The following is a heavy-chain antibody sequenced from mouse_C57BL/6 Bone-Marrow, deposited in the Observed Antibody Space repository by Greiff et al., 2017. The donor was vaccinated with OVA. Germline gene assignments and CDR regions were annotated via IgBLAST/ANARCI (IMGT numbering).Heavy chain of an antibody. J-gene: IGHJ2*01. CDR3: ARGGGYYFDY. CDR1: GYTFTSYG. D-gene: IGHD1-1*02. V-gene: IGHV1-58*01. CDR2: IYIGNGYT. Sequence: VQLKESGAELVRPGSSVKMSCTTSGYTFTSYGINWVKQRPGQGQEWIGYIYIGNGYTDYNEKFKGKATLTSDTSSSTAYMQLSRLSSEISAIDICARGGGYYFDYWDQGTALTVTA.